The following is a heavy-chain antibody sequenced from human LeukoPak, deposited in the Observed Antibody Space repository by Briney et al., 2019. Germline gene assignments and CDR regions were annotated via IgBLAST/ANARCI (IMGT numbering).Heavy chain of an antibody. D-gene: IGHD3-10*01. CDR2: ISGSGGST. CDR3: ARQYGSGSYYNPLGY. V-gene: IGHV3-23*01. J-gene: IGHJ4*02. Sequence: PGGSLRLSCAASGFTFSSYAMSWVRQAPGKGLEWVSAISGSGGSTYYADSVKGRFTISRDNTKNTVFLQMNSLRVEDTAVYYCARQYGSGSYYNPLGYWGQGTLVTVSS. CDR1: GFTFSSYA.